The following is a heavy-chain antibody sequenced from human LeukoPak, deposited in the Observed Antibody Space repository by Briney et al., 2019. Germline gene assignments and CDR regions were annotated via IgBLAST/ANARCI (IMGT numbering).Heavy chain of an antibody. Sequence: GGSLRLSCAASGFTFSSYSMNWVRQAPGKGLEWVSSISSSSSYIYYADSVKGRFTISRDNAKNSLYLQMNSLRAEDTAVYYCASDYDFWSGYYPFDYWGQGTLVTVSS. V-gene: IGHV3-21*01. CDR2: ISSSSSYI. D-gene: IGHD3-3*01. CDR3: ASDYDFWSGYYPFDY. J-gene: IGHJ4*02. CDR1: GFTFSSYS.